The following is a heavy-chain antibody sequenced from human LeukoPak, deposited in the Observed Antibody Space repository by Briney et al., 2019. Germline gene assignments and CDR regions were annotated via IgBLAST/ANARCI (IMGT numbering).Heavy chain of an antibody. CDR3: AQGGYDALDI. D-gene: IGHD3-16*01. CDR1: GGTFSSYA. CDR2: IIPIFGTA. V-gene: IGHV1-69*05. Sequence: ASVKVSCKASGGTFSSYAISWVRQAPGQGLEWMGRIIPIFGTANYAQKFQGRVTITTDESTSTAYMELSSLRSEDTAVYYCAQGGYDALDIWGQGTMVTVSS. J-gene: IGHJ3*02.